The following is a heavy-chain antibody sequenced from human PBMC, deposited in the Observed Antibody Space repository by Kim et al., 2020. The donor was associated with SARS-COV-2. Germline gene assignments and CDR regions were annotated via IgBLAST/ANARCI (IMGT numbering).Heavy chain of an antibody. V-gene: IGHV3-30*18. CDR1: GFTFSNYG. CDR3: VKEAAFTTVVVDYYFDY. J-gene: IGHJ4*02. CDR2: VSYEGRNT. Sequence: GGSLRLSCVASGFTFSNYGMHWVRQAPGKGLEWVGIVSYEGRNTFYADFVEGRFTISRDNSKNTLYLQMNNLRTEDTALYYCVKEAAFTTVVVDYYFDYWGQGTLVTVSS. D-gene: IGHD2-15*01.